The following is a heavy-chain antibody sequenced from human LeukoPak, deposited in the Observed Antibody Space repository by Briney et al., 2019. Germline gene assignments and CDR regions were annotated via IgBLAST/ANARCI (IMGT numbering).Heavy chain of an antibody. CDR3: AKDSRTGSYYSRSSTPRDFDY. CDR2: ISGSGGST. V-gene: IGHV3-23*01. CDR1: GFTVSSNS. D-gene: IGHD1-26*01. J-gene: IGHJ4*02. Sequence: GGSLRLSCTVSGFTVSSNSMSWVRQAPGKGLEWVSAISGSGGSTYYADSVKGRFTISRDNSKNTLYLQMNSLRAEDTAVYYCAKDSRTGSYYSRSSTPRDFDYWGQGTLVTVSS.